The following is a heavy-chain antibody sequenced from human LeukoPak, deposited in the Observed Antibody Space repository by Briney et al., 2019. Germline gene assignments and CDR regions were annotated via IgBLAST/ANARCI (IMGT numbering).Heavy chain of an antibody. Sequence: VASVKVSCKASGDTFSSYAISWVRQAPGQGLEWMGGIIPIFGTANYAQKFQGRATFTADEFTSTAYMELSSLRSEDTAVYYCAREGNGGGYAAYHYYGLDVWGQGTTVTVSS. CDR2: IIPIFGTA. V-gene: IGHV1-69*01. CDR3: AREGNGGGYAAYHYYGLDV. D-gene: IGHD5-12*01. CDR1: GDTFSSYA. J-gene: IGHJ6*02.